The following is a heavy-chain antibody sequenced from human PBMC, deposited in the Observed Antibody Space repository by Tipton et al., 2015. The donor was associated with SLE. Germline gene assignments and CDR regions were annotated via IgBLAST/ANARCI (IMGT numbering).Heavy chain of an antibody. V-gene: IGHV4-38-2*02. CDR3: ARANSRGRGWYFDV. J-gene: IGHJ2*01. CDR2: VYRGGDT. CDR1: DYSMDSDDY. Sequence: TLSLTCLVSDYSMDSDDYWEWIRQPPEKGLEWIGAVYRGGDTYHNPSLKSRVTISVDVSNNQFSLTLDSVTAADTAVYYCARANSRGRGWYFDVWGRGSPVTVSS. D-gene: IGHD3-22*01.